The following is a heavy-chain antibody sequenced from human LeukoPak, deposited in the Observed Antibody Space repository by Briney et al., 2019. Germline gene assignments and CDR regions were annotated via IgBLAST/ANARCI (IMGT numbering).Heavy chain of an antibody. V-gene: IGHV4-39*07. D-gene: IGHD1-26*01. CDR3: ARERSGSYDAFDI. CDR2: IYYSGST. J-gene: IGHJ3*02. Sequence: SETLSLTCTVSGDSISSSSYYWGWIRQPPGKGLEWIGSIYYSGSTYYNPSLKSRVTISVDTSKNQFSLKLSSVTAADTAVYYCARERSGSYDAFDIWGQGTMVTVSS. CDR1: GDSISSSSYY.